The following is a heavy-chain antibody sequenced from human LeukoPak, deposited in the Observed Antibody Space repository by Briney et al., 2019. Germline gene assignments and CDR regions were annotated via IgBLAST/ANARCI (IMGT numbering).Heavy chain of an antibody. D-gene: IGHD2-2*01. J-gene: IGHJ4*02. CDR1: GFSFSSYT. V-gene: IGHV3-23*01. CDR3: AKDLGYCSSFSCPFDY. Sequence: GGSQRLSCAVSGFSFSSYTMSWVRQAPGKGLEWVSAISGSGGSTYYADCVKGRFTISRDNSKNTLFLQMNSLRAEDTAVYYCAKDLGYCSSFSCPFDYWGQGTLVTVSS. CDR2: ISGSGGST.